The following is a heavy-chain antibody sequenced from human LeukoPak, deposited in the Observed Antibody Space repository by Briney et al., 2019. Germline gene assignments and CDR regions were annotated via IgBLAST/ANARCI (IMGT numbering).Heavy chain of an antibody. D-gene: IGHD5-12*01. V-gene: IGHV3-7*01. CDR2: INPAGSET. CDR3: ATFGLVAALDL. J-gene: IGHJ4*02. Sequence: GGSLRLSCAASGFSFNAYWMAWVRQAPGTGLEWVANINPAGSETFHVDPVQGRFSISRDHAKNLVYLQMNSPRAEDTAVYYCATFGLVAALDLWGQGTLVTVSS. CDR1: GFSFNAYW.